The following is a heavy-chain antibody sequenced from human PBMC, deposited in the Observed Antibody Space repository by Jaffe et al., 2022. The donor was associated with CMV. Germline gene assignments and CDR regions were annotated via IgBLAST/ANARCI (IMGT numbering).Heavy chain of an antibody. Sequence: QVQLQESGPGLVKPSETLSLTCTVSGGSISSYYWSWIRQPPGKGLEWIGYIYYSGSTNYNPSLKSRVTISVDTSKNQFSLKLSSVTAADTAVYYCARVSGCSGGSCYGPRSEYFQHWGQGTLVTVSS. CDR1: GGSISSYY. J-gene: IGHJ1*01. CDR3: ARVSGCSGGSCYGPRSEYFQH. D-gene: IGHD2-15*01. CDR2: IYYSGST. V-gene: IGHV4-59*01.